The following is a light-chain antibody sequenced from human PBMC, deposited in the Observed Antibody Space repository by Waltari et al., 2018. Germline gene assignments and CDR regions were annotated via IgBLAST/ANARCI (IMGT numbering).Light chain of an antibody. CDR3: MQSIHLPRT. CDR1: QSLLHSDGKTY. V-gene: IGKV2D-29*01. J-gene: IGKJ2*01. Sequence: DIVMTKTPLSLSLAPGQRPSVPCNSSQSLLHSDGKTYLYCYLQKPGQPPQLLIYEVSNRFSGVPDRFSGSGSGTDFTLTISRVDAEDVGIYYCMQSIHLPRTFGQGTKLDIK. CDR2: EVS.